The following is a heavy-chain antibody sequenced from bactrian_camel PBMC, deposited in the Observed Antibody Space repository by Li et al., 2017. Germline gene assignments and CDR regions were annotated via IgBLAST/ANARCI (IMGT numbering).Heavy chain of an antibody. J-gene: IGHJ4*01. V-gene: IGHV3S63*01. Sequence: HVQLVESGGGSVQAGESLNLSCTASSNIAHTNCLGWIRQVPGKEREGVAPIWRPDHSTYYLDSVKGRFTISLDAAANTLYLQMDSLTPEDTAMYYCAASLGSGWLPRIGSLSITTGAGGPR. CDR3: AASLGSGWLPRIGSLSITT. CDR2: IWRPDHST. CDR1: SNIAHTNC. D-gene: IGHD3*01.